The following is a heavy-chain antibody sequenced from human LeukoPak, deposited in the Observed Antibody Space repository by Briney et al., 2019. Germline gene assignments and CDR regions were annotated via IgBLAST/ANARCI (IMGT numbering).Heavy chain of an antibody. D-gene: IGHD2-2*01. J-gene: IGHJ4*02. CDR1: GYSFTGFY. CDR2: INPNTGGT. V-gene: IGHV1-2*02. Sequence: ASVMVSCKASGYSFTGFYIHWVRQAPGQGLEWVGWINPNTGGTKYAQKFQGRVTMTRDTSIRTAYMEMSSLRSDDTAVYYCARHHRFCKTTSCEITGIDYWGQGTLVTVSS. CDR3: ARHHRFCKTTSCEITGIDY.